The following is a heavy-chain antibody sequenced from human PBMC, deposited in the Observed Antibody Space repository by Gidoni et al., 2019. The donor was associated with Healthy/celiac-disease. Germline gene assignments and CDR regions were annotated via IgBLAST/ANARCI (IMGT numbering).Heavy chain of an antibody. CDR3: AKDAYSNYGMDV. Sequence: EVQLVESGGGLVQPGRSLRLSCAASGFTFDDYAMHWVRQAPGKGLEWVSGISWNSGSICYADSVKGRFTISRDNAKNSLYLQMNSLRAEDTALYYCAKDAYSNYGMDVWGQGTTVTVSS. J-gene: IGHJ6*02. CDR1: GFTFDDYA. D-gene: IGHD2-15*01. V-gene: IGHV3-9*01. CDR2: ISWNSGSI.